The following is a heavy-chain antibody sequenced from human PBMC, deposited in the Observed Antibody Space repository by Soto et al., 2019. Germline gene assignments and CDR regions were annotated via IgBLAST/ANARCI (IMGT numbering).Heavy chain of an antibody. CDR3: AGMPYTSGRRFDL. J-gene: IGHJ5*02. Sequence: SETLSLTCNMSGDSYSISTFSLSWIRQPPGKALQWIGFIYQSGVTSYNPSLASRVSISLDRSNNQCSLKLKSVTAADTAVYFCAGMPYTSGRRFDLWGPGKLVTVSS. D-gene: IGHD6-19*01. CDR2: IYQSGVT. V-gene: IGHV4-30-2*01. CDR1: GDSYSISTFS.